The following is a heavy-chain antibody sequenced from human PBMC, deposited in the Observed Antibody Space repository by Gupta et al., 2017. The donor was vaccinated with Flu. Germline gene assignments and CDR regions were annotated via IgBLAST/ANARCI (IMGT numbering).Heavy chain of an antibody. CDR2: IYASGST. CDR1: GGSISGSY. J-gene: IGHJ3*02. D-gene: IGHD1-26*01. V-gene: IGHV4-4*07. Sequence: QVQLQESGPGLVKPSETLSLSCTVSGGSISGSYWSWIRQPAGKGLEWIGRIYASGSTNYNPSLKSRVTMSVDTPKNHFSMKLSSVTAADTAVYYCARGIRTSVGDAFDIWGQGTMVTVSS. CDR3: ARGIRTSVGDAFDI.